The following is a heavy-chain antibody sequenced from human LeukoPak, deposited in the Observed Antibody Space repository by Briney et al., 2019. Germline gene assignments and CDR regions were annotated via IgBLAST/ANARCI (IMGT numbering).Heavy chain of an antibody. Sequence: GRSLRLSCAASGFTFSSYGMHWVRQAPGKGLEWVAVISYDGSNKYYADSVKGRFTISRDNSKNTLYLQMNSLRAEDTAVYYCARVGYSSGWLDYYGMDVWGQGTTVTVSS. CDR3: ARVGYSSGWLDYYGMDV. CDR2: ISYDGSNK. V-gene: IGHV3-30*19. CDR1: GFTFSSYG. D-gene: IGHD6-19*01. J-gene: IGHJ6*02.